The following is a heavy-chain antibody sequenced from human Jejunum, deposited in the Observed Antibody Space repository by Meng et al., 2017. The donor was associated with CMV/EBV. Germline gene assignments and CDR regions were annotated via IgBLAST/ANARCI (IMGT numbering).Heavy chain of an antibody. CDR3: ARTLLWFGASYYFDY. D-gene: IGHD3-10*01. CDR1: GGSISSSY. V-gene: IGHV4-59*01. J-gene: IGHJ4*02. CDR2: IYYSGST. Sequence: GGSISSSYWSWIRQPPGKGLEWIGYIYYSGSTNYNPSLKSRVTISVDTSKNQFSLKLSSVTAADTAVYYCARTLLWFGASYYFDYWGQGTLVTVSS.